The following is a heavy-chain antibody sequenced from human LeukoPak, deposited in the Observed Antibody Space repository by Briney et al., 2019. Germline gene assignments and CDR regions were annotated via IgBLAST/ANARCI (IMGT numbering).Heavy chain of an antibody. V-gene: IGHV3-21*01. J-gene: IGHJ4*02. CDR1: GFTFSNFW. Sequence: GGSLRLSCAASGFTFSNFWMHWVRQAPGKGLEWVSSISSSSSYIYYADSVKGRFTISRDNAKNSLYLQMNSLRAEDTAVYYCARNDLTGGYGPNFDYWGQGTLVTVSS. CDR3: ARNDLTGGYGPNFDY. CDR2: ISSSSSYI. D-gene: IGHD5-12*01.